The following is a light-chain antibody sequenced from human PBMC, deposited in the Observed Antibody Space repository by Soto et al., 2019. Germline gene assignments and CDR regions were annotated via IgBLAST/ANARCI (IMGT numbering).Light chain of an antibody. CDR3: QQSYSTHPWT. V-gene: IGKV1-39*01. CDR2: AAS. J-gene: IGKJ1*01. CDR1: QSISSY. Sequence: DIQMTQSPSSLSASVGDRVTITCRASQSISSYLNWYQQKPGKAPKLLIYAASSLQSGVPSRFSGSGYGTDFTLTISSLQPEDFATYYCQQSYSTHPWTFGQGTKVEIK.